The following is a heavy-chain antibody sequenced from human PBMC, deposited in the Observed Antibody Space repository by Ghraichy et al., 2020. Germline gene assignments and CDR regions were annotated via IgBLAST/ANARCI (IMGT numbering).Heavy chain of an antibody. J-gene: IGHJ4*02. V-gene: IGHV4-59*01. D-gene: IGHD2-21*02. CDR1: GDSISSYY. Sequence: ETLSLTCTVSGDSISSYYWNWIRQPPGKGLEWIGYIFYSGSTSYNPSLKSRVTISIDTSKNQFSLKLRSVTAADTAVYYCARGGDWSQFDSWGQGTLVTVSS. CDR2: IFYSGST. CDR3: ARGGDWSQFDS.